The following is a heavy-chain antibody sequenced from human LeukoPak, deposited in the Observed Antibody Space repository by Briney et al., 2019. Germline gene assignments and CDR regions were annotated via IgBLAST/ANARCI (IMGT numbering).Heavy chain of an antibody. D-gene: IGHD2-2*01. CDR3: ARLVVVPAAWSYYYYYYMDV. CDR1: GGSISGDSW. V-gene: IGHV4-4*02. Sequence: SETLSLTCAVSGGSISGDSWWSWVRQSLGKGLEWIGEIHHSGDTDYNSSLKSRVTISVDTSKNQFSLKLSSVTAADTAVYYCARLVVVPAAWSYYYYYYMDVWGEGTTVTVSS. CDR2: IHHSGDT. J-gene: IGHJ6*03.